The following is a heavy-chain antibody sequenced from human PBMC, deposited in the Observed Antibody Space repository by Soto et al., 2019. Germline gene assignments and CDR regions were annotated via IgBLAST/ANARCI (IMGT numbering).Heavy chain of an antibody. CDR1: GYTFTSYA. J-gene: IGHJ4*02. D-gene: IGHD6-19*01. Sequence: QVQLVQSGAEVKKPGASVKVSCKTSGYTFTSYAVHWARQAPGQRLEWMGWINAGNGNIEYSQKFQGSVTFTRDTSASTAHMELSGLRSEDMAVYYCVAVDYGDYWGQGTLVTVSS. CDR3: VAVDYGDY. V-gene: IGHV1-3*01. CDR2: INAGNGNI.